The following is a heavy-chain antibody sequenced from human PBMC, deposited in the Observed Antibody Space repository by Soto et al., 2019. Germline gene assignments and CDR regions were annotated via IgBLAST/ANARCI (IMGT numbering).Heavy chain of an antibody. Sequence: EVQLLESGGGLVQPGGSLRLSCAASGFTFSGYALSWARQAPGKGLEWVSGIGGSGHNTYYADSGKGRFTISRDNSKKTLYLHLNSLRAEDTAAYYCVKDRSWVLDGQRAAHFDYWGQGTLVTVSS. CDR1: GFTFSGYA. V-gene: IGHV3-23*01. CDR3: VKDRSWVLDGQRAAHFDY. J-gene: IGHJ4*02. D-gene: IGHD2-15*01. CDR2: IGGSGHNT.